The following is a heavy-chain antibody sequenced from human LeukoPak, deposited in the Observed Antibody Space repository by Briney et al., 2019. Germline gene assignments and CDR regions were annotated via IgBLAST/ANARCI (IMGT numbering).Heavy chain of an antibody. V-gene: IGHV3-23*01. CDR2: ISGSGGST. CDR3: ATSYYDFYYFDY. Sequence: PGRSLRLSCAASGITFSTYGMYWVRQAPGKGLEWVSVISGSGGSTFYADSVKGRFTISRDNSKNTLYLQMNSLRAEDTALYYCATSYYDFYYFDYWGQGTLVTVSS. J-gene: IGHJ4*02. D-gene: IGHD3-3*01. CDR1: GITFSTYG.